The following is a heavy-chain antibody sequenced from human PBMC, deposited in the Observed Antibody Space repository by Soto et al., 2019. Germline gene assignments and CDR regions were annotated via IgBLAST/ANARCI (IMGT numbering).Heavy chain of an antibody. CDR1: GYTFTSYD. D-gene: IGHD2-8*01. CDR2: MNPNSGNT. Sequence: ASVKVSCKASGYTFTSYDINWVRQATGQGLEWMGWMNPNSGNTGYAQKFQGRVTMTRNTSISTAYMELSSLRSEDTAVYYCARVICQRGCIYWFDPWGQGTLVTVSS. J-gene: IGHJ5*02. V-gene: IGHV1-8*01. CDR3: ARVICQRGCIYWFDP.